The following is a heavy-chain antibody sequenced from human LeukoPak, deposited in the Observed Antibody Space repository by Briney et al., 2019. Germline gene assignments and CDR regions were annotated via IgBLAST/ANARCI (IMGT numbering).Heavy chain of an antibody. CDR3: ARRGDGDYYDSSGYYVFDY. J-gene: IGHJ4*02. CDR2: IYPGDSDT. V-gene: IGHV5-51*01. CDR1: GYSFTSYW. D-gene: IGHD3-22*01. Sequence: GGSLKISCKGSGYSFTSYWIGWVRQMPGKGLEWMGIIYPGDSDTRYSPSFQGQVTISADKSISTAYLQWSSLKASDTAMYYCARRGDGDYYDSSGYYVFDYWGQGTLVTVSS.